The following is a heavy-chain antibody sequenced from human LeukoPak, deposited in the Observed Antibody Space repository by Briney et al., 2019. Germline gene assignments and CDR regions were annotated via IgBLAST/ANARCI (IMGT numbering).Heavy chain of an antibody. Sequence: SETLSLTCTVSGDSISSSSSYWGWIRQPPGEGLEWIGSIYYSGTTYYNPSLKSRVTISVDTSKNQFSLKLSFVTAADTAVYYCARGSMVRGATNWFDPWGQGTLVTVSS. V-gene: IGHV4-39*07. J-gene: IGHJ5*02. CDR3: ARGSMVRGATNWFDP. CDR2: IYYSGTT. CDR1: GDSISSSSSY. D-gene: IGHD3-10*01.